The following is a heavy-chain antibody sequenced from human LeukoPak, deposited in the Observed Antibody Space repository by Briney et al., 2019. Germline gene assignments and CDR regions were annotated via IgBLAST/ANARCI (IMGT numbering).Heavy chain of an antibody. CDR2: MNPNSGNT. J-gene: IGHJ6*03. CDR1: GYTFTSYD. D-gene: IGHD1-26*01. V-gene: IGHV1-8*03. CDR3: ARRGWVGATLRYYYYMDV. Sequence: GASVKVSCKASGYTFTSYDINWVRQATGQGLEWMGWMNPNSGNTGYAQKFQGRVTITRNTSISTAYMELSSLRSEDTAVYYCARRGWVGATLRYYYYMDVWGKGTTVTVSS.